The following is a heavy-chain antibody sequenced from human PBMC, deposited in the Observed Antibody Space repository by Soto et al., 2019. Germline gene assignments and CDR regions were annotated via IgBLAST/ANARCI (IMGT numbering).Heavy chain of an antibody. D-gene: IGHD6-6*01. CDR2: ISYDGSNK. Sequence: RRLSCAASGFTFSSYGMHWVRQAPGKGLEWVAVISYDGSNKYYADSVKGRFTISRDNSKNTLYLQMNSLRAEDTAVYYCSSSHRPYYYYGMDVWGQGTTVTVSS. J-gene: IGHJ6*02. CDR3: SSSHRPYYYYGMDV. CDR1: GFTFSSYG. V-gene: IGHV3-30*03.